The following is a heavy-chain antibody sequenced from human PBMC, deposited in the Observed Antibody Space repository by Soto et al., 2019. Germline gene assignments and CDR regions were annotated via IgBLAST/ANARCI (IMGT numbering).Heavy chain of an antibody. Sequence: TSETLSLTCSVSGDSISNSRFYWAWIRQPPGEGLEWIGSIYHTGNAYYNPSLKSRVTIFVDTSKNQFSLKLTSVTAADTAVYYCARLGGYYQAFDSWGQGTLVTVSS. J-gene: IGHJ4*02. CDR2: IYHTGNA. V-gene: IGHV4-39*01. CDR1: GDSISNSRFY. D-gene: IGHD3-22*01. CDR3: ARLGGYYQAFDS.